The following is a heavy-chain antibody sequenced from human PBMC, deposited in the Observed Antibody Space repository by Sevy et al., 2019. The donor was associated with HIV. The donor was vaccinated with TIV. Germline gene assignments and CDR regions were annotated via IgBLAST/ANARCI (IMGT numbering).Heavy chain of an antibody. CDR1: GGSISSYY. CDR3: ARGVYNSNYYYYGMDV. D-gene: IGHD4-17*01. J-gene: IGHJ6*02. Sequence: ETLSLTYTVSGGSISSYYWSWIRQPAGKGLEWIGRIYTSGSTNYNPSLKSRVTMSVDTSKNQFSLKLSSVTAADTAVYYCARGVYNSNYYYYGMDVWGQGTTVTVSS. V-gene: IGHV4-4*07. CDR2: IYTSGST.